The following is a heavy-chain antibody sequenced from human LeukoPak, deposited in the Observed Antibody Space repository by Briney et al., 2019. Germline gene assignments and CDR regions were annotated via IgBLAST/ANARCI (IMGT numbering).Heavy chain of an antibody. J-gene: IGHJ4*02. V-gene: IGHV3-53*01. D-gene: IGHD4/OR15-4a*01. CDR2: IYSDNT. CDR3: ARRAGAYSHPYDY. Sequence: GGSLRLSCAASGFTFSNYEMNWVRKAPGKGLEWVSFIYSDNTHYSDSVKGRFTISRDNSKNTLYLQMNSLRAEDTAVYYCARRAGAYSHPYDYWGREPWSPSP. CDR1: GFTFSNYE.